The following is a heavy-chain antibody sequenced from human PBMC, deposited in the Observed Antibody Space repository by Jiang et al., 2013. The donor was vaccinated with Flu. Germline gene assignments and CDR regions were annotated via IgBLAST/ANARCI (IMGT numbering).Heavy chain of an antibody. D-gene: IGHD4-17*01. Sequence: WVRQAPGQGLEWMGIINPSGGSTSYAQKFQGRVTMTRDTSTSTVYMELSSLRSEDTAVYYCARRDGDGAQRHYYYYGMDVWGQGTTVTVSS. CDR3: ARRDGDGAQRHYYYYGMDV. J-gene: IGHJ6*02. V-gene: IGHV1-46*01. CDR2: INPSGGST.